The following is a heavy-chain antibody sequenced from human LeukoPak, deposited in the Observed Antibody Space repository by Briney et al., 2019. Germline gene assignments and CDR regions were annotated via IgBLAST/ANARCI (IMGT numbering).Heavy chain of an antibody. CDR1: GYTFTGYY. D-gene: IGHD1-14*01. V-gene: IGHV1-2*02. CDR2: INPNSGGT. CDR3: ARDVTLEYYFDY. J-gene: IGHJ4*02. Sequence: GASVKVSCKASGYTFTGYYMHWVRQAPGQGLEWMGWINPNSGGTNYAQKFQGRVTVTRDTSISTAYMELSRLRSDDTAVYYCARDVTLEYYFDYWGQGTLVTVSS.